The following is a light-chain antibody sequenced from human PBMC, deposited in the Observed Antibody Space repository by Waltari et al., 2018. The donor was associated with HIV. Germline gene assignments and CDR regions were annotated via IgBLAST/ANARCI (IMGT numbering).Light chain of an antibody. V-gene: IGKV1-17*01. CDR2: ASS. CDR3: LQHNGYPRT. Sequence: DIQMTQSPSSLSASVGDRVTITCRASQCIRNDLGWYQHKPGTAPKRLLSASSTLQTGVPPRFSGSGSGTEFTLTISSLQPEDFATYYCLQHNGYPRTFGQGTKVEIK. J-gene: IGKJ1*01. CDR1: QCIRND.